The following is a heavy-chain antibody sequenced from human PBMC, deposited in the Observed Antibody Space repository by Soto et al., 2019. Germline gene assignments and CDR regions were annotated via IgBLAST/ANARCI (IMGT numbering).Heavy chain of an antibody. V-gene: IGHV3-23*01. J-gene: IGHJ4*02. CDR3: AKGSSYYGSGPLGGYYFDY. CDR2: ISGSGGST. Sequence: GGSLRLSCAASGFTFSSYAMSWVRQAPGKGLEWVSAISGSGGSTYYADSMKGRFTISRDNSKNTLYLQMNSLRAEDTAVYYCAKGSSYYGSGPLGGYYFDYWGQGTLVTVSS. D-gene: IGHD3-10*01. CDR1: GFTFSSYA.